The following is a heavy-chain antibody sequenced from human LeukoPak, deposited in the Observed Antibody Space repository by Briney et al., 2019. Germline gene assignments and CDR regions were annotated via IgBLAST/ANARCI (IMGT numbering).Heavy chain of an antibody. Sequence: GGSLRLSCAASGFTFSSYAMSWVRQAPGKGLEWVSVISDSGASTYYADSVKGRFTIPRDNSKNTLYLQMNSLRAEDTAVYYCAKVRNFNYFGLWGRGTLVTVSS. CDR3: AKVRNFNYFGL. V-gene: IGHV3-23*01. CDR1: GFTFSSYA. D-gene: IGHD4-11*01. CDR2: ISDSGAST. J-gene: IGHJ2*01.